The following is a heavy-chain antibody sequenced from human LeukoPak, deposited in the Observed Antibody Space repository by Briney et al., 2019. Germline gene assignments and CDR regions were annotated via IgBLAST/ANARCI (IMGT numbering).Heavy chain of an antibody. V-gene: IGHV1-18*01. Sequence: GASVKVSCKASGYTFTSYGISWVRQAPGQGLEWMGWISAYNGNTNYAQKLQGRVTMTTDTSTSTAYMELRSLRSDDTAVYYCARLDYYDSSGYYYERSYYFDYWGQGTLVTVSS. CDR2: ISAYNGNT. J-gene: IGHJ4*02. CDR1: GYTFTSYG. D-gene: IGHD3-22*01. CDR3: ARLDYYDSSGYYYERSYYFDY.